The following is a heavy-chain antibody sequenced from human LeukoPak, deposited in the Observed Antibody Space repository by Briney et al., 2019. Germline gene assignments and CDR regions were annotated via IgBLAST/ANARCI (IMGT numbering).Heavy chain of an antibody. Sequence: SQTLSLTCAISGDSVSNNIATWNWVRQSPSRGLEWLGRTYYRSRWGNDYAISVKGRITINPDTSRNQFSLKMISVSTADTAVYFCARGGWFHDCWGQGTLVTVSS. CDR2: TYYRSRWGN. J-gene: IGHJ4*02. D-gene: IGHD6-19*01. V-gene: IGHV6-1*01. CDR3: ARGGWFHDC. CDR1: GDSVSNNIAT.